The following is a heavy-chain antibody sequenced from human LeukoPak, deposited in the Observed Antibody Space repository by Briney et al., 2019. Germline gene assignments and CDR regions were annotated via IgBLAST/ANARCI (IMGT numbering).Heavy chain of an antibody. J-gene: IGHJ4*02. D-gene: IGHD6-13*01. Sequence: PVRSLRLSPAASGFSSSGMPRGRQAPGQRLECGAGILYKEINECYADSVKGRFTISRDNSRNTLYLPMNSLRAEATAVYYCARDGFSSSWYGRALDYWGQGTLVTVSS. CDR3: ARDGFSSSWYGRALDY. V-gene: IGHV3-33*01. CDR2: ILYKEINE. CDR1: GFSSSG.